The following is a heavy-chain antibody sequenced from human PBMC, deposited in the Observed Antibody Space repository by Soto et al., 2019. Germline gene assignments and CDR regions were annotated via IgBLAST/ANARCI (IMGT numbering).Heavy chain of an antibody. CDR3: AKGTSDYGDYTDY. CDR1: GYTFTSYD. CDR2: MNPNSGNT. D-gene: IGHD4-17*01. Sequence: ASVKVSCKASGYTFTSYDINWVRQATGKGLEWMGWMNPNSGNTGYAQKFQGRVTMTRNTSISTAYMELSSLRSEDTAVYYCAKGTSDYGDYTDYWGQGTLVTVSS. J-gene: IGHJ4*02. V-gene: IGHV1-8*01.